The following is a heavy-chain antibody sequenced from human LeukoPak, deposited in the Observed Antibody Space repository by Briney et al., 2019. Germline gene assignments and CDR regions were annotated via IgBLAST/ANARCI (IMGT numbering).Heavy chain of an antibody. CDR2: ISDTSRYI. D-gene: IGHD5/OR15-5a*01. J-gene: IGHJ5*02. CDR1: GFTLRGYS. V-gene: IGHV3-21*01. CDR3: ARGSVGYWFDP. Sequence: GGSLRLSCAASGFTLRGYSMNWVRLSPGKGLEWVSSISDTSRYIYYADSVKGRFIISRDNAKNSLYLQMNSLRADDTAVYYCARGSVGYWFDPWGQGTLVTVSS.